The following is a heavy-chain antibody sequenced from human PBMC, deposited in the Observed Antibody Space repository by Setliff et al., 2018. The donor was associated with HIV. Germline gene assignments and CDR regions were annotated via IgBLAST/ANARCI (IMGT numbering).Heavy chain of an antibody. Sequence: GGSLRLSCTASGLTFNDYYMAWIRQAPGKGLEWVSYISPSDSEIDYAHSVRGRFTISRDNAKNSLYLQMNSLRAEDTAIYYCARDLNLPGGEDFDFWGQGTMVTVSS. CDR2: ISPSDSEI. CDR1: GLTFNDYY. V-gene: IGHV3-11*01. D-gene: IGHD2-2*01. J-gene: IGHJ3*01. CDR3: ARDLNLPGGEDFDF.